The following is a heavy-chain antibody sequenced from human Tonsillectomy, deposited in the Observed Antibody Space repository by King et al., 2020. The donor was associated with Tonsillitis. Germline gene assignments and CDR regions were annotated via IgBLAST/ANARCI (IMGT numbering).Heavy chain of an antibody. CDR3: ATFSDGSSSTAY. CDR1: GGSFSGYY. D-gene: IGHD6-6*01. J-gene: IGHJ4*01. CDR2: INHSGST. Sequence: VQLQQWGAGLLKPSETLSLTCAVYGGSFSGYYWSWIRQPPGKGLEWIGEINHSGSTNYNPSLKSRVTISVDTSKNQFSLKLSSVTAADTAVYYCATFSDGSSSTAYWGHGTLVTVSS. V-gene: IGHV4-34*01.